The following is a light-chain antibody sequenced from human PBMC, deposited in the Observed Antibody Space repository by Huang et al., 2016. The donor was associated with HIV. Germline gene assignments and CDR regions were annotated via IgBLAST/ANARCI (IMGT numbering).Light chain of an antibody. CDR1: QSRGSSS. J-gene: IGKJ2*01. Sequence: EVVLTQSPDTLSLSPGERATLSCRASQSRGSSSLAWYQPKPGQAPGLLIYATSTRPTGIPDRFSGSGSGTDFSLTVTRLEPEDFAVYYCQRYGSSPPYTFGQGTKLEI. V-gene: IGKV3-20*01. CDR2: ATS. CDR3: QRYGSSPPYT.